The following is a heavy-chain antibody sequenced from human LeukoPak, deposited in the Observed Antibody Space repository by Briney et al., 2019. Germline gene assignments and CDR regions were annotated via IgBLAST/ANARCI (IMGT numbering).Heavy chain of an antibody. J-gene: IGHJ4*02. CDR1: GYTFTRYY. V-gene: IGHV1-2*06. CDR2: INPNSGGT. Sequence: ASVKVSCKASGYTFTRYYMHWVRQAPGQGLEWMGRINPNSGGTNYAQKFQGRVTMTRDTSISTAYMELSRLRSDDTAVYYCAREASTYYDYVWGSYREDFDYWGQGTLVTVSS. D-gene: IGHD3-16*02. CDR3: AREASTYYDYVWGSYREDFDY.